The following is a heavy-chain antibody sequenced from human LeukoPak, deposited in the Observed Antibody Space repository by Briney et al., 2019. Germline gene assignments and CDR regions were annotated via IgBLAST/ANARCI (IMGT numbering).Heavy chain of an antibody. J-gene: IGHJ5*02. CDR2: IYPGDSDT. CDR1: GYSFTSYW. D-gene: IGHD2-15*01. CDR3: ARLTRGYCSGGSCPTGDWFDP. V-gene: IGHV5-51*01. Sequence: GEPLNISCKGSGYSFTSYWIGWVRQMPGKGLEWMGIIYPGDSDTRYSPSFQGQVTISADKSISTAYLQWSSLKASDTAMYYCARLTRGYCSGGSCPTGDWFDPWGQGTLVTVSS.